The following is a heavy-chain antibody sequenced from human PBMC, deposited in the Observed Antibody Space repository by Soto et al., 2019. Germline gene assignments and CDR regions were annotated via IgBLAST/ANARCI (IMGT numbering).Heavy chain of an antibody. D-gene: IGHD6-6*01. V-gene: IGHV3-48*03. CDR2: ISSIGSTI. J-gene: IGHJ6*02. Sequence: GGSLRLSCAASGFTFSSYEMNWVRQAPGKGLEWVSYISSIGSTIYYADSVKGRFTISRDNAKNSLYLQMNSLRAEDTAVHYCARGSVLLAYGMDVWGQGTTVTVSS. CDR1: GFTFSSYE. CDR3: ARGSVLLAYGMDV.